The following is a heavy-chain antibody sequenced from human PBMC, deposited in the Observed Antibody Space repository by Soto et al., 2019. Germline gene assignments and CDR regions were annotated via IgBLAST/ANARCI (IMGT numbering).Heavy chain of an antibody. J-gene: IGHJ4*02. CDR3: ARERGRQADY. CDR1: GFTFSSYG. Sequence: QVQLVESGGGVVQPGRSLRLSCTASGFTFSSYGMHWVRQAPGKGLEWVAVMWYDGSNKYYADSVKGRFTISRDNSKNTRYLQMNSLRADDTAVYYCARERGRQADYWGQGTLVTVSS. V-gene: IGHV3-33*01. CDR2: MWYDGSNK.